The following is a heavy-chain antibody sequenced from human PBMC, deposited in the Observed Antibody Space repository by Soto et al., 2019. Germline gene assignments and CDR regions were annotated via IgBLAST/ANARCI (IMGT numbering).Heavy chain of an antibody. Sequence: VQLVQSGAEVKKTGSSVKVSCKASGGTFNKFAFSWVRQAPGQGFEWMGGIIPGFRSANYAQRFRGRIPITADEYTSTVDLYLNDLRSEDTAVYYCARRYCASDNCPLFYYFVDLWGLGTTVTVSS. D-gene: IGHD2-21*02. CDR1: GGTFNKFA. J-gene: IGHJ6*02. V-gene: IGHV1-69*01. CDR2: IIPGFRSA. CDR3: ARRYCASDNCPLFYYFVDL.